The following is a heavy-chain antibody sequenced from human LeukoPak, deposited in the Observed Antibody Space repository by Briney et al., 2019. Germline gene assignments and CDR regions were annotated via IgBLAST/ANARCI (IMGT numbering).Heavy chain of an antibody. CDR2: ISTDGSST. D-gene: IGHD1-26*01. CDR1: GFTFSRNW. Sequence: GGSLRLSCAASGFTFSRNWMHWVRQAPGEGLVWLSRISTDGSSTSYADSVQGRFTISRDNAKNTEYLQMDSLRAEDTAVYYCARGVGDKYYFDYWGQGTLVTVSS. V-gene: IGHV3-74*01. CDR3: ARGVGDKYYFDY. J-gene: IGHJ4*02.